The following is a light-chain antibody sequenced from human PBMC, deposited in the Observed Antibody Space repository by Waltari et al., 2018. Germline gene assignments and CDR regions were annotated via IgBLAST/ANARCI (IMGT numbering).Light chain of an antibody. V-gene: IGKV3-20*01. CDR2: GAS. J-gene: IGKJ1*01. Sequence: VILTQSPATLSLSPGERATLSCRASQSVSSYLAWYQQKPGQAPRRLIYGASSRATGIPDRFSGSGSGTQFTLTISSLEPEDFAVYYCQKYNNSPWTFGRGTKVEIK. CDR3: QKYNNSPWT. CDR1: QSVSSY.